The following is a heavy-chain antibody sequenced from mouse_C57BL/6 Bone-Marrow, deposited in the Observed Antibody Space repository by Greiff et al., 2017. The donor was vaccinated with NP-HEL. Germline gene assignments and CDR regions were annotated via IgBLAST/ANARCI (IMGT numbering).Heavy chain of an antibody. Sequence: EVHLVESGGGLVKPGGSLKLSCAASGFTFSSYAMSWVRQTPEKRLEWVATISDGGSYTYYPDNVKGRFTISRDNAKNNLYLQMSHLKSEDTAMYYCARVYYGSPYAMDCWGQGTSVTVSS. CDR1: GFTFSSYA. D-gene: IGHD1-1*01. V-gene: IGHV5-4*01. J-gene: IGHJ4*01. CDR3: ARVYYGSPYAMDC. CDR2: ISDGGSYT.